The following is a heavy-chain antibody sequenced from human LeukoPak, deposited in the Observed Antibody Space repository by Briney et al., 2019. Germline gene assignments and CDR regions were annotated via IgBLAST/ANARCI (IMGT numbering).Heavy chain of an antibody. CDR1: GFTVSSTC. CDR2: TCKGGNT. J-gene: IGHJ4*02. D-gene: IGHD2-15*01. V-gene: IGHV3-53*01. Sequence: GGSLRLSCAASGFTVSSTCMGWVRQAPGKGLEWVSLTCKGGNTYYKDSVKGRFTISRDDAKNTLYFEMNNLRAEDTAVYYCARRNCGGGTCYFFDYWGQGTLVTVSS. CDR3: ARRNCGGGTCYFFDY.